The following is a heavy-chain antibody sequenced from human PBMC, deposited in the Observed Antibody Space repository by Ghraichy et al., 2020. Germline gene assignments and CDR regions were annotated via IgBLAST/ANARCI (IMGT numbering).Heavy chain of an antibody. Sequence: GESLNISCAASGFTFSDYYMSWIRQAPGKGLEWVSYISSSGSTIKYADSVKGRFTISRDNAKNSLYLQMKSLRAEDTAVYYCTRERGHYYYYGMDVWGQGTTVTVSS. CDR3: TRERGHYYYYGMDV. CDR2: ISSSGSTI. D-gene: IGHD3-10*01. CDR1: GFTFSDYY. V-gene: IGHV3-11*01. J-gene: IGHJ6*02.